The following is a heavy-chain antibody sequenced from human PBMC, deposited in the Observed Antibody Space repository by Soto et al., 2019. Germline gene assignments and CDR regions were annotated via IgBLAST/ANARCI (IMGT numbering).Heavy chain of an antibody. J-gene: IGHJ4*02. V-gene: IGHV3-23*01. CDR1: GFTLSSSA. Sequence: GESLKISCAASGFTLSSSAMSWVRQAPGKGLEWVSAISGSGDNTYHADSVKGRFTISRDNSKNTLYLQMNSLRAEDTAVYYCAKRWGNRFLEPRDYFDYWGQGTLVTGSS. CDR3: AKRWGNRFLEPRDYFDY. D-gene: IGHD3-3*01. CDR2: ISGSGDNT.